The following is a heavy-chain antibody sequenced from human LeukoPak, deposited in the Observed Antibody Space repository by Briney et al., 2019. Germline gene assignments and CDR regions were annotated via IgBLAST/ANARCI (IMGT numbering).Heavy chain of an antibody. CDR2: INHSGST. CDR1: GGSFSGYY. CDR3: ARGAGYCSGGSCPYFDY. V-gene: IGHV4-34*01. J-gene: IGHJ4*02. D-gene: IGHD2-15*01. Sequence: SETLSLTCAVYGGSFSGYYWSWIRQPPGKGLEWIGEINHSGSTNYNPSLKSRVTISVDTSKNQFSLKLSSVTAADTAVYYCARGAGYCSGGSCPYFDYWGQGTLVTVSS.